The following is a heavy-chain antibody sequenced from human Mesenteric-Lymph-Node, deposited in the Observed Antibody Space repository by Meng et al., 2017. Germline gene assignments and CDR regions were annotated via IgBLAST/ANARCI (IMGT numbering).Heavy chain of an antibody. V-gene: IGHV4-59*01. D-gene: IGHD3-22*01. CDR2: IYYSGST. CDR3: ARGSLYYYDSSGYLTDY. Sequence: GPLRLSCTVSGGSISSYYWSWIRQPPGKGLEWIGYIYYSGSTNYNPSLKSRVTISVDTSKNQFSLKLSSVTAADTAVYYCARGSLYYYDSSGYLTDYWGQGTLVTVSS. CDR1: GGSISSYY. J-gene: IGHJ4*02.